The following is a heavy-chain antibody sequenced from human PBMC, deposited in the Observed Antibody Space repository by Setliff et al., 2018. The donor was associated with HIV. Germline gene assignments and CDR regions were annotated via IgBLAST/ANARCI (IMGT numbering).Heavy chain of an antibody. J-gene: IGHJ4*02. Sequence: GGSLRLSCAASGMSFGNAWMSWVRQVPGKGLGWLGRIKSKENGETIDYGAPVKGRVTISRDDSKNTLYLQMNSLTTEDTAVYYCEREACSGGTCHDHGYWGQGTLVTVSS. V-gene: IGHV3-15*01. CDR2: IKSKENGETI. CDR1: GMSFGNAW. CDR3: EREACSGGTCHDHGY. D-gene: IGHD2-15*01.